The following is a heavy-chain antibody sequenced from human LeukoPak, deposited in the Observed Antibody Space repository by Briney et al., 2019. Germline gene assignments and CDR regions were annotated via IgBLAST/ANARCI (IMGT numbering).Heavy chain of an antibody. CDR2: IFYYGST. V-gene: IGHV4-59*01. D-gene: IGHD5-12*01. CDR1: GASISSYY. Sequence: SETLSLTCTVSGASISSYYWSWIRQPPGKGLEWIGYIFYYGSTNYNPSLKSRVTISVDTSKNQFSLKLKSVTAADTAVYYCARGRGGFIIFDYWGQGTLVTVSS. J-gene: IGHJ4*02. CDR3: ARGRGGFIIFDY.